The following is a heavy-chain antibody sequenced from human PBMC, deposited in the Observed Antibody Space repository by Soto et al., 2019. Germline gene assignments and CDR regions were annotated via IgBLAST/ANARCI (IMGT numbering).Heavy chain of an antibody. CDR1: GFSFSSYA. CDR3: ARDHRVVGVAATHDVFDI. Sequence: HPGVSLRLSCAASGFSFSSYAMHWVRQAPGKGLEWGAVISYDVSNKYYADSVKGRFTISRDTSKNTLYLQMNSLRAEDTAVYYCARDHRVVGVAATHDVFDISGQGTTV. J-gene: IGHJ3*02. CDR2: ISYDVSNK. D-gene: IGHD2-15*01. V-gene: IGHV3-30-3*01.